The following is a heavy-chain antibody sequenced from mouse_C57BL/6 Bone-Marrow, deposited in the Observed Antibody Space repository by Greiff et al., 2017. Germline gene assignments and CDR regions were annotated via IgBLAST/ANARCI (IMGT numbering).Heavy chain of an antibody. V-gene: IGHV6-3*01. CDR2: IRLKSDNYAT. J-gene: IGHJ4*01. CDR3: TVPRGTGHAMDY. D-gene: IGHD3-3*01. CDR1: GFTFSNYW. Sequence: VQLKESGGGLVQPGGSMKLSCVASGFTFSNYWMNWVRQSPEKGLEWVAQIRLKSDNYATHSAESVKGRFTISRDDSKSSVYLQMNNLRAEDTGIYYCTVPRGTGHAMDYWGQGTSVTVSS.